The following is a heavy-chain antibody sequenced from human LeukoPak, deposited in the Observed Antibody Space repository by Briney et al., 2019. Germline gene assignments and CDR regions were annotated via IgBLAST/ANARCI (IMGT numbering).Heavy chain of an antibody. Sequence: GASVKVSCKASGYTFTGYYMHWVRQAPGQGLEWMGIIKPSGGNTNYAQKFQGRVTMTRDTSTSTVYMELSSLRSEDTAVYYCARVRDGYNDAYDLWGQGTMVTVSS. J-gene: IGHJ3*01. CDR2: IKPSGGNT. CDR3: ARVRDGYNDAYDL. CDR1: GYTFTGYY. D-gene: IGHD5-24*01. V-gene: IGHV1-46*01.